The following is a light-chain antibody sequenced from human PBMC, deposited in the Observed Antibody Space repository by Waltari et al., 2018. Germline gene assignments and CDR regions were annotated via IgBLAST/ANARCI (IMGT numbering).Light chain of an antibody. CDR3: QHTYNWPYT. J-gene: IGKJ2*01. V-gene: IGKV3D-15*01. CDR1: QSVSTS. Sequence: DIVMTQSPSTLSSSPGERATLSCWSSQSVSTSLSWYQQKPGQAPRLLISAASSRATGIPDRISGTGSGTEFTLTISSLEPEDVAVYFCQHTYNWPYTFGQGTKVEIK. CDR2: AAS.